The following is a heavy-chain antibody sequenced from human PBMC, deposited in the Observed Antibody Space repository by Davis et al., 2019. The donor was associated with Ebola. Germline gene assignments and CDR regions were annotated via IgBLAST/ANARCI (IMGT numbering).Heavy chain of an antibody. CDR1: GGTFSSYA. CDR3: ASGAFDFWSGYPYYYYGMDV. V-gene: IGHV1-69*05. CDR2: IIPIFGTA. Sequence: SVKVSCKASGGTFSSYAISWVRQAPGQGLEWMGGIIPIFGTASYAQKFQGRVTMTRDTSTSTVYMELSSLRSEDTAVYYCASGAFDFWSGYPYYYYGMDVWGQGTTVTVSS. J-gene: IGHJ6*02. D-gene: IGHD3-3*01.